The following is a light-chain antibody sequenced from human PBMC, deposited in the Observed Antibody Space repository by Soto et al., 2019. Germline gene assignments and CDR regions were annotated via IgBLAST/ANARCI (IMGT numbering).Light chain of an antibody. J-gene: IGLJ3*02. CDR3: SSFTSSNPWV. Sequence: QSALTQPPSASGSPGQSVTISCTGTSCDVGSHNRVSWYQQPPGTAPKLIIYEVSNGPSGVTDRFFGSNSGNTASLTISRLQAEDEADYYCSSFTSSNPWVFGGGTKLTVL. CDR1: SCDVGSHNR. CDR2: EVS. V-gene: IGLV2-18*02.